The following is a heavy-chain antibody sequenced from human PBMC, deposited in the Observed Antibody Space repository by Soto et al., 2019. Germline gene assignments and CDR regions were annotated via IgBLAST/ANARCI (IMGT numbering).Heavy chain of an antibody. CDR3: ARDLRRLRGTLTHSDY. D-gene: IGHD2-15*01. CDR1: GYTFTGYY. CDR2: INPNSGGA. Sequence: EASVKVSCKASGYTFTGYYMHWVRQAPGQGLEWMGWINPNSGGANYAQKFQGRVTMTRDTSISTAYMELSRLRSDDTAVYYCARDLRRLRGTLTHSDYWGQGTLVTVSS. V-gene: IGHV1-2*02. J-gene: IGHJ4*02.